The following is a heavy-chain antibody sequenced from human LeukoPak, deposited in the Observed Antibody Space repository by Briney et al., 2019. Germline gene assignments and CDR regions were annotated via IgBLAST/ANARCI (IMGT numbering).Heavy chain of an antibody. D-gene: IGHD5-12*01. CDR3: AKVPKWPLDHYYGMDV. CDR1: GFTFSSYA. V-gene: IGHV3-23*01. J-gene: IGHJ6*02. CDR2: ISGSGGST. Sequence: GGSLRLSCAASGFTFSSYAMSWVRQAPGKGLEWVSAISGSGGSTYYADSVKGRVTTSRDNSKNTLYLQMNSLRAEDTAVYYCAKVPKWPLDHYYGMDVWGQGTTVTVSS.